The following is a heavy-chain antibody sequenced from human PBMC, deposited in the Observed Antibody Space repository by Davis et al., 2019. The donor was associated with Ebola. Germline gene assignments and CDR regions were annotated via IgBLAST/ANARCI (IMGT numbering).Heavy chain of an antibody. V-gene: IGHV1-69*13. D-gene: IGHD6-13*01. J-gene: IGHJ4*02. CDR2: IIPIFNTT. CDR3: ARAKLSSNWKDYFDS. Sequence: SVKVSCKPSGGTFSSYAISWVRQAPGQGLEWMGEIIPIFNTTNYAQKFQGRVTMTADGSTSTAYMDLSSLGSEDTALYYCARAKLSSNWKDYFDSWGQGTLVTVSS. CDR1: GGTFSSYA.